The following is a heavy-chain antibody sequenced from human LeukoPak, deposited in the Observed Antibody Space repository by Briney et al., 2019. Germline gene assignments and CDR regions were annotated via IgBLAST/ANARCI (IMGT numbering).Heavy chain of an antibody. CDR1: GYTFTSYA. V-gene: IGHV7-4-1*02. Sequence: ASVKVSCKASGYTFTSYAMNWVRQAPGQGLEWMGWINTNTGNPTYAQGFTGRFVLSLDTSVSTAYLQISSLKAEDTAVYYCAREVVVVPTNWFDPWGQGTLVTVSS. CDR2: INTNTGNP. CDR3: AREVVVVPTNWFDP. D-gene: IGHD2-2*01. J-gene: IGHJ5*02.